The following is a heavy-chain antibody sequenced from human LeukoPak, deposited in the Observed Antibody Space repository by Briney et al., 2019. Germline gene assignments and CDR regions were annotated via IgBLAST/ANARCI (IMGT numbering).Heavy chain of an antibody. CDR1: GFTFSNYG. J-gene: IGHJ4*02. CDR2: ISYDGSNK. CDR3: QTYYYDTSGYYYIDQ. Sequence: GGSLRLSCAASGFTFSNYGMQWVRQAPGKGLEWVAVISYDGSNKYYADSVKGRFTISRDNSKNTLYLEMNSLRAEDTAVYYCQTYYYDTSGYYYIDQWGQGTLVTVSS. V-gene: IGHV3-30*03. D-gene: IGHD3-22*01.